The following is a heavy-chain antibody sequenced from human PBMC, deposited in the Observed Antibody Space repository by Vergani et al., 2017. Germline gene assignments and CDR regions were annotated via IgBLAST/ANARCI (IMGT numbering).Heavy chain of an antibody. V-gene: IGHV3-11*05. CDR2: ISSSSSYT. Sequence: QVQLVESGGGLVKPGGSLRLSCAASGFTFSDYYMSWIRQAPGKGLEWVSYISSSSSYTNYADSVKGRFTISRDNAKNSLYLQMNSLRAEDTAVYYCAREGYCSSTSCQGVLDYWGQGTLVTVSS. J-gene: IGHJ4*02. CDR1: GFTFSDYY. CDR3: AREGYCSSTSCQGVLDY. D-gene: IGHD2-2*01.